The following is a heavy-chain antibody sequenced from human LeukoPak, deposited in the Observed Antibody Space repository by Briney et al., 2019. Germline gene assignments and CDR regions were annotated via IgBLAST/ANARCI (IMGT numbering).Heavy chain of an antibody. CDR3: ARGFTGTYYYDSSGYSVPLPNDAFGI. D-gene: IGHD3-22*01. Sequence: ASVKVSCKASGYTFTGYYMHWVRQAPGQGLEWMGWINPNSGGTNYAQKFQGRVTMTRDTSISTAYMELSRLRSDDTAVYYCARGFTGTYYYDSSGYSVPLPNDAFGIWGQGTMVTVSS. CDR2: INPNSGGT. CDR1: GYTFTGYY. J-gene: IGHJ3*02. V-gene: IGHV1-2*02.